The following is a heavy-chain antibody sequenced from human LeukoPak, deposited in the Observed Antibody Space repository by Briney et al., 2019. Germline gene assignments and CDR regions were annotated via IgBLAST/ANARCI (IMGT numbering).Heavy chain of an antibody. CDR3: ARPQILYSSSWYNAFDI. V-gene: IGHV4-34*01. CDR2: INHSGST. Sequence: PSETLSLTCAVYGGSFSGYYRSWIRQPPGKGLEWIGEINHSGSTNYNPSLKSRVTISVDTSKNQFSLKLSSVTAADTAVYYCARPQILYSSSWYNAFDIWGQGTLVTVSS. CDR1: GGSFSGYY. D-gene: IGHD6-13*01. J-gene: IGHJ3*02.